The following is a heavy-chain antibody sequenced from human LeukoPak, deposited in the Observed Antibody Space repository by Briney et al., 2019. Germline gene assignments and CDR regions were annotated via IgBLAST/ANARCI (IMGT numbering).Heavy chain of an antibody. CDR2: IYYSGST. CDR1: GGSISSYY. J-gene: IGHJ4*02. D-gene: IGHD6-6*01. V-gene: IGHV4-59*01. Sequence: SETLSLTCTVSGGSISSYYWSWIRQPPGKGLEWIGYIYYSGSTNYNPSLKSRVTISVDMSKNQFSLKLSSVTAADTAVYYCATYSSSIGSDYWGQGTLVTVSS. CDR3: ATYSSSIGSDY.